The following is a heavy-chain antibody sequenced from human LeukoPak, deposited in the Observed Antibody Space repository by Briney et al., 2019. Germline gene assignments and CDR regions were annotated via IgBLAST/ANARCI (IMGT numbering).Heavy chain of an antibody. Sequence: SETLSLTCTVSGYSISSGYYWGWFRQTPGRGLGWIAIISHSGSPYYNPSLKSRVTISEDLSRNVFSLTLNSVTAADAAVYYRAREWRQNIAIGVDWGQGALVTVSS. CDR3: AREWRQNIAIGVD. D-gene: IGHD3-16*02. J-gene: IGHJ4*02. CDR1: GYSISSGYY. CDR2: ISHSGSP. V-gene: IGHV4-38-2*02.